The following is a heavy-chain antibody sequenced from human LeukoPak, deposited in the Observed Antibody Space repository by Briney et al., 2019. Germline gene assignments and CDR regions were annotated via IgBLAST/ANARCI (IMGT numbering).Heavy chain of an antibody. Sequence: PSETLSLTCTVSGGSISSYYWSWIRQPPGKGLEWIGYIYYSGSTDYNPSLKSRVTISVDTSKNQFPLKLSSVTAADTAVYYCARVPPIFGVVIPDYWGQGTLVTVSS. CDR3: ARVPPIFGVVIPDY. J-gene: IGHJ4*02. D-gene: IGHD3-3*01. V-gene: IGHV4-59*01. CDR1: GGSISSYY. CDR2: IYYSGST.